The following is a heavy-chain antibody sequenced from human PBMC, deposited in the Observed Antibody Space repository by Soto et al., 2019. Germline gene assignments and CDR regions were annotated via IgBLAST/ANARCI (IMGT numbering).Heavy chain of an antibody. Sequence: ASVKVSCKASGYTFTGYYMHWVRQAPGQGLEWMGWINPNSGGTNYAQKFQGWVTMTRDTSISTAYMELSRLRSDDTAVYYCARLSHYYDILTGPFDYWGQGTLVTVSS. CDR2: INPNSGGT. CDR1: GYTFTGYY. V-gene: IGHV1-2*04. J-gene: IGHJ4*02. D-gene: IGHD3-9*01. CDR3: ARLSHYYDILTGPFDY.